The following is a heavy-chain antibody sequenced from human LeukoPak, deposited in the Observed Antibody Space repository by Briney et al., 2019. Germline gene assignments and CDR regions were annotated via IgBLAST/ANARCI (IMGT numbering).Heavy chain of an antibody. CDR3: ARVGPGGSYFFDY. CDR1: GGTFSSYA. Sequence: GASVKVSCKASGGTFSSYAISWVRQAPGQGLEWMGGIIPIFGTANYAQKFQGRVTITADESTSTAYIELSSLRSEDTAVYYCARVGPGGSYFFDYWGQGSLVTVSS. D-gene: IGHD3-10*01. V-gene: IGHV1-69*13. CDR2: IIPIFGTA. J-gene: IGHJ4*02.